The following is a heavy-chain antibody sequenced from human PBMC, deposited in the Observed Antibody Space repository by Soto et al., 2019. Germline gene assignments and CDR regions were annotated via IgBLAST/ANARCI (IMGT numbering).Heavy chain of an antibody. V-gene: IGHV3-13*01. Sequence: PGGSLRLSCAASGFIFNTYDVHWVRQPIGKGLEWVSGIGTGGDTYYGGPVKGRFTVSRENAKNSCYLQMNSLTVGDTAVYYCARGASVGFDPWGQGTLVTVSS. J-gene: IGHJ5*02. CDR1: GFIFNTYD. D-gene: IGHD2-15*01. CDR2: IGTGGDT. CDR3: ARGASVGFDP.